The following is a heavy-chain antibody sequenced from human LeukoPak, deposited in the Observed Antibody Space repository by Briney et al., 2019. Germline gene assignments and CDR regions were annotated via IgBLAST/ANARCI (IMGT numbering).Heavy chain of an antibody. CDR2: INSDGSST. CDR1: GFTFSSYW. D-gene: IGHD2-15*01. CDR3: ASVTPSAYAFDI. Sequence: GGSLRLSCAASGFTFSSYWMHWVRQAPGKGLVWVSRINSDGSSTSYADSVKGRFTISRDNAKNTQYLQMNSLRAEDTAVYYCASVTPSAYAFDIWGQGTMVTVSS. J-gene: IGHJ3*02. V-gene: IGHV3-74*01.